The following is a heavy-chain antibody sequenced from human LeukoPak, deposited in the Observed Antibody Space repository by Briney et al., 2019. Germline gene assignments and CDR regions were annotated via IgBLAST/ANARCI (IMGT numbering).Heavy chain of an antibody. CDR2: ISAYNGHT. J-gene: IGHJ4*02. D-gene: IGHD3-22*01. V-gene: IGHV1-18*01. CDR3: ARDSSGFPRDASDY. Sequence: APVKVSCKASGYTFTSYGINWVRQAPGQGLEWMGWISAYNGHTNYAQKLQGRVTMTTDTSTSTAYMELRSLRSDDTAVYFCARDSSGFPRDASDYWGQGTLVTVSS. CDR1: GYTFTSYG.